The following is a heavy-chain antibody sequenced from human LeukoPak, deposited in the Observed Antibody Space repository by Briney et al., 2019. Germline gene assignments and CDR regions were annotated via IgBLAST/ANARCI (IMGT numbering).Heavy chain of an antibody. CDR2: INTNTGNP. CDR3: ARDRIAVASNWFDP. Sequence: ASVKVSCKASVYTYTSYAMNWVRQAPGQGLEWMGWINTNTGNPTYAQGFTERFVFSLDTSVSTAYLQISSLKAEDTAVYYCARDRIAVASNWFDPWGQGTLVTVSS. J-gene: IGHJ5*02. CDR1: VYTYTSYA. D-gene: IGHD6-19*01. V-gene: IGHV7-4-1*02.